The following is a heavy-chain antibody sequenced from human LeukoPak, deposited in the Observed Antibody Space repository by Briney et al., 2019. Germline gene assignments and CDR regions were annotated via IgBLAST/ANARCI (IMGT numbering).Heavy chain of an antibody. CDR1: GGSINSYY. V-gene: IGHV4-59*12. J-gene: IGHJ4*02. D-gene: IGHD1-1*01. Sequence: SETLSLTCTVSGGSINSYYWSWLRHPPGKGLEWIAYIYYSGSTNYNPSLKSRVTISVDTSKNQFPLKLTSVTAADTAVYFCARISTRVFDSWGQGTLVTVSS. CDR2: IYYSGST. CDR3: ARISTRVFDS.